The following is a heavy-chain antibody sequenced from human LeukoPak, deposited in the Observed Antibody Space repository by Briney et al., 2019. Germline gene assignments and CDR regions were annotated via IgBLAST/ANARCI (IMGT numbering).Heavy chain of an antibody. Sequence: KPSETLSLTCTVSGGSMSHYYWSWIRQPPGKGLELIGYIYYSGSPNYNPSLKNRVTISVDTSKNQFSLNLKSVTAADTAVYYCARVGARDTFDIWGQGTMVTVSS. CDR2: IYYSGSP. CDR1: GGSMSHYY. D-gene: IGHD1-26*01. CDR3: ARVGARDTFDI. J-gene: IGHJ3*02. V-gene: IGHV4-59*01.